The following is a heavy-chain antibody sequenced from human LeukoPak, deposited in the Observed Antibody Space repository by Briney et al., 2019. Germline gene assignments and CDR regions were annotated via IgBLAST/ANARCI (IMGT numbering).Heavy chain of an antibody. J-gene: IGHJ5*02. CDR2: TNTDESRT. CDR1: GFTFGDYW. Sequence: GGSLRLSCAASGFTFGDYWMHWVRQAPGKGLVWVSRTNTDESRTSYTDSVKGRFTISRDNSKNTLYLQMNSLRAEDTAVYYCARNSGELGAWGQGTLVTVSS. CDR3: ARNSGELGA. V-gene: IGHV3-74*01. D-gene: IGHD2-21*01.